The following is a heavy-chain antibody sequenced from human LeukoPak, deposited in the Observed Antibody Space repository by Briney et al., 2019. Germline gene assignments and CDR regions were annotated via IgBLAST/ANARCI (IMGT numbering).Heavy chain of an antibody. CDR3: ATDNPRMYSSGWPFDP. Sequence: SSETLSLTCTVSGNSISSGYYWGWIRQPPGKGLEWIGSIYQSGSTYYNPSLKSRVTISKDTSKNQFSLNLSSVTAADTAVYYCATDNPRMYSSGWPFDPWGQGTLVTVSS. CDR2: IYQSGST. J-gene: IGHJ5*02. CDR1: GNSISSGYY. D-gene: IGHD6-19*01. V-gene: IGHV4-38-2*02.